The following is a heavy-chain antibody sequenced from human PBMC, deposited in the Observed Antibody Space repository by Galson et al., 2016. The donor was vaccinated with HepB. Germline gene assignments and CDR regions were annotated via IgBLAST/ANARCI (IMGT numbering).Heavy chain of an antibody. D-gene: IGHD3-3*01. CDR3: ARGDFWNGHWDY. CDR1: GGSFSGYY. Sequence: SETLSLTCAVYGGSFSGYYWSWIRQPPGKGLEWIGEINHSGSTNYNPSLKSRVTISVDTSNNQFSLKLNSMTAADTAVYYCARGDFWNGHWDYWGQGTLVTVSA. CDR2: INHSGST. V-gene: IGHV4-34*01. J-gene: IGHJ4*02.